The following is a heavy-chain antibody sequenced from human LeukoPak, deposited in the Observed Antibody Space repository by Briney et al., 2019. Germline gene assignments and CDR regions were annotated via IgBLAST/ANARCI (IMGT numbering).Heavy chain of an antibody. J-gene: IGHJ6*03. Sequence: SETLSLTCTVSSGSIGSFYWSWIRLPPGKGLEWIGYIYYTGATYYNPSLKSRVTISVDTSKNQFSLKLSSVTAADTAVYYCARDRGLTIFGVVTPADYMDVWGKGTTVTVSS. CDR2: IYYTGAT. CDR1: SGSIGSFY. V-gene: IGHV4-59*01. D-gene: IGHD3-3*01. CDR3: ARDRGLTIFGVVTPADYMDV.